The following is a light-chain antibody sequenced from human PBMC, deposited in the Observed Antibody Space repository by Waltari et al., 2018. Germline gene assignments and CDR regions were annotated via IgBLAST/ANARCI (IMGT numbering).Light chain of an antibody. CDR2: DAS. J-gene: IGKJ2*01. Sequence: DSVSTQSPATLSLSPGERATLSCRASQSVSSYLDWYQQKPGQAPRLLIYDASNRATGIPARFSGSGSGTDFTLTISSLEPEDFAVYYCQQRSNWPFGQGTKLEIK. V-gene: IGKV3-11*01. CDR3: QQRSNWP. CDR1: QSVSSY.